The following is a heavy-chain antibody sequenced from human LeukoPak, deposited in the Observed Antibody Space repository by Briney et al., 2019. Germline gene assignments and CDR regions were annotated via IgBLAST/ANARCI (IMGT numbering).Heavy chain of an antibody. CDR2: SVGGGDGT. D-gene: IGHD4/OR15-4a*01. Sequence: GGSLRLSCAASGFTFSSTSMSRVRQTPGKGLEWVAVSVGGGDGTYYADYVKGRFTISRDNSHNTLYLHMNSLRGVDTAVYYCAMLTTSWGEGTLVTVSS. CDR3: AMLTTS. V-gene: IGHV3-23*01. CDR1: GFTFSSTS. J-gene: IGHJ4*02.